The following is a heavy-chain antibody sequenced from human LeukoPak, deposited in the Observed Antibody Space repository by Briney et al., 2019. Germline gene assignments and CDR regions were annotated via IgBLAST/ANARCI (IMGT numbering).Heavy chain of an antibody. Sequence: PGGSLRLSCAASGFSFSSYSMNWVRQAPGRGLEWVSYISYRSSPIHYADSVKGRFTISRDNAKNSLYLQMDSLRAEDTAVYYCARVLRLYDRDGYNRPFDYWGQGTLVTVSS. CDR3: ARVLRLYDRDGYNRPFDY. CDR2: ISYRSSPI. J-gene: IGHJ4*02. CDR1: GFSFSSYS. D-gene: IGHD5-24*01. V-gene: IGHV3-48*04.